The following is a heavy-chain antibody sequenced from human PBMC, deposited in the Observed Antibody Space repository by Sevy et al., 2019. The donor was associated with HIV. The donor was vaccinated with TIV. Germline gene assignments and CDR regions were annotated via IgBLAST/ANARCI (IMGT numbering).Heavy chain of an antibody. CDR2: ISSSSSYI. V-gene: IGHV3-21*01. J-gene: IGHJ4*02. D-gene: IGHD3-22*01. CDR3: ATGKVNYYDSSFARV. Sequence: GGSLRLSCAASGFTFSSYSMNWVRQAPGKGLEWVSSISSSSSYIYYAASVKGRFTISRDNAKNSLYLQMNSLRAEDTAVYYCATGKVNYYDSSFARVWGQGTLVTVSS. CDR1: GFTFSSYS.